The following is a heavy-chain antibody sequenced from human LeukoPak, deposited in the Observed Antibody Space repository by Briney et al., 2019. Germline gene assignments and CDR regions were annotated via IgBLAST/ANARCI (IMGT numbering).Heavy chain of an antibody. J-gene: IGHJ6*02. CDR1: GYTFTSYD. Sequence: ASVKVSCKASGYTFTSYDINWVRQATGQGLEWMGWMNPNSGNTGYAQKFQGRVTMTRNTSISTAYMELSSLRSEDTAVYYCARAMRDRHYYYYGMDVWGQGTTVTVSS. CDR2: MNPNSGNT. CDR3: ARAMRDRHYYYYGMDV. V-gene: IGHV1-8*01.